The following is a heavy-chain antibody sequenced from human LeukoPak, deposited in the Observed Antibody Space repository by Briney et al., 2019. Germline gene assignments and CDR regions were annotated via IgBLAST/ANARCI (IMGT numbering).Heavy chain of an antibody. Sequence: GESLKISCKGPEYDFANYWIGWVRQVPGSGLEWMGIVYPTDSTIHYSPSFQGRVTISIDRSVSTAYLQWTSLKASDSAMYFCARRRYFDTYLDPWGQGTLVTVSS. CDR2: VYPTDSTI. CDR1: EYDFANYW. J-gene: IGHJ5*02. V-gene: IGHV5-51*01. CDR3: ARRRYFDTYLDP. D-gene: IGHD2/OR15-2a*01.